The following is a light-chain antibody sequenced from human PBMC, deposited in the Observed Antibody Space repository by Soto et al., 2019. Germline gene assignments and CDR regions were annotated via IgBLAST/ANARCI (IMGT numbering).Light chain of an antibody. CDR2: DVS. Sequence: QSVLTQPASVSGSPGQSITISCTGTSSDVGGYNYVSWYQQHPGKAPKLMIHDVSNRPSGVSNRFSGSKSGNTASLTISGLQAEDEADYYCSSYTSSSTLDVFGTGTKVTV. V-gene: IGLV2-14*01. J-gene: IGLJ1*01. CDR3: SSYTSSSTLDV. CDR1: SSDVGGYNY.